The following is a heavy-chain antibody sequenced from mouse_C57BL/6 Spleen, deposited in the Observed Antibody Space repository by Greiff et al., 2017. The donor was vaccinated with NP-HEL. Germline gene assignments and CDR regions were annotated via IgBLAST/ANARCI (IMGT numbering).Heavy chain of an antibody. CDR3: ATHWGSFDY. J-gene: IGHJ2*01. Sequence: EVQLQQSGPELVKPGASVKISCKASGYSFTGYYMNWVKQSPEKSLEWIGEINPSTGGTTYNQKFKAKPTLTVDKSSSTAYMQLKSLTSEDSAVYYCATHWGSFDYWGQGTTLTVSS. CDR1: GYSFTGYY. V-gene: IGHV1-42*01. D-gene: IGHD4-1*01. CDR2: INPSTGGT.